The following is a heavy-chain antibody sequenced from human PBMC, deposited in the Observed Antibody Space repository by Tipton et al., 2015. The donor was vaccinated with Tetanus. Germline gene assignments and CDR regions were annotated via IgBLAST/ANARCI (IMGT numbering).Heavy chain of an antibody. CDR2: IYQTGTT. J-gene: IGHJ4*02. D-gene: IGHD2/OR15-2a*01. CDR3: ARAAGFLGLTHDF. V-gene: IGHV4-61*01. CDR1: GASARSTKYY. Sequence: TLSLTCIVSGASARSTKYYWSWIRQPPGKGLEWIGYIYQTGTTYYNPSLKGRVTISMDRSNTQFSLRLDSLTAADTAVYYCARAAGFLGLTHDFWGRGTLVSVSS.